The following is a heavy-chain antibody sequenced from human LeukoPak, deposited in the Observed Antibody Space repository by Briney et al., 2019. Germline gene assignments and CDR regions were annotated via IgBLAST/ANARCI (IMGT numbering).Heavy chain of an antibody. Sequence: GGSLRLSCAASGFAFSGYNMNWVRQAPGKGLEWVSYISYNSGNMYYADSVKGRFTISRDNAKNSLCLQMNTLRAEDTAVYYCATAGLTVGNYELFDCWGQGTLVTVSS. CDR2: ISYNSGNM. D-gene: IGHD3-3*01. CDR3: ATAGLTVGNYELFDC. CDR1: GFAFSGYN. V-gene: IGHV3-48*04. J-gene: IGHJ4*02.